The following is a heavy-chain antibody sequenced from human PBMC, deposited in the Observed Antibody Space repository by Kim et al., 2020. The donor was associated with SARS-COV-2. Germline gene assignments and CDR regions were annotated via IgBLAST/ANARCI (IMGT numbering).Heavy chain of an antibody. D-gene: IGHD3-3*01. Sequence: SQKFQGRRTITRDTSASTAYMELSSLRSEDTAVYYCARGIWSGYYHPLDYWGQGTLVTVSS. CDR3: ARGIWSGYYHPLDY. J-gene: IGHJ4*02. V-gene: IGHV1-3*01.